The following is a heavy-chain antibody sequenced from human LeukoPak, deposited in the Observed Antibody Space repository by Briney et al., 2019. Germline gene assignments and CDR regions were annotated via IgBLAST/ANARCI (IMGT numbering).Heavy chain of an antibody. V-gene: IGHV4-59*12. J-gene: IGHJ5*02. D-gene: IGHD1-26*01. CDR2: IYYTGTT. CDR3: ARKNPRTNIVGAVPRYWFDP. Sequence: SETLSLTCTVSGGSISNYYWSSIRQTPGKGLERIGYIYYTGTTNYNPSLKGRVTISLDTSKNQFSLKLRSVTAADTAVYYCARKNPRTNIVGAVPRYWFDPWGQGTLVTVSS. CDR1: GGSISNYY.